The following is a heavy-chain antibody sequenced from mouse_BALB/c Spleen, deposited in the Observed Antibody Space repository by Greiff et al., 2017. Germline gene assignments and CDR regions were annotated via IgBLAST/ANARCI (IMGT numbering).Heavy chain of an antibody. J-gene: IGHJ3*01. CDR1: GYTFTSYW. CDR3: TREEDDYDGPWFAY. D-gene: IGHD2-4*01. CDR2: IYPSDSYT. Sequence: QVQLQQPGAELVRPGASVKLSCKASGYTFTSYWINWVKQRPGHGLEWIGNIYPSDSYTNYNQKFKDKATLTVDKSSSTAYMQLSSPTSEDSAVYYCTREEDDYDGPWFAYWGQGTLVTVSA. V-gene: IGHV1-69*02.